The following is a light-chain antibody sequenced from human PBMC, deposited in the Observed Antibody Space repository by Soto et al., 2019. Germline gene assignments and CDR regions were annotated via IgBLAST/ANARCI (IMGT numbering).Light chain of an antibody. J-gene: IGKJ5*01. CDR3: QQSYSALSIT. Sequence: DIPMTQSPSSLSASVGDRVTITCRASESIARHLNWYQQKPGKAPKLLIYAASSLQNGVPSRFRGGGSGTDSTLTISNLPPEDFATYYCQQSYSALSITFGQGTRLEIK. CDR2: AAS. CDR1: ESIARH. V-gene: IGKV1-39*01.